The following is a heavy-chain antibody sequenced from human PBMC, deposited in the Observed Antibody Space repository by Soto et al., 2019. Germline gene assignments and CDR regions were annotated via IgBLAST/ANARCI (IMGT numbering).Heavy chain of an antibody. CDR1: GFNISPYW. V-gene: IGHV3-74*01. D-gene: IGHD2-21*02. J-gene: IGHJ5*02. CDR3: ARGSNTAFDP. Sequence: EAQLVESGGGLVQPGGSLRLSCAASGFNISPYWMHWVRQTPGKGLVWVSRINAEGNTIYADSVKGRFTISRDNAKNMLYLQMTSLRAEDTAVYFCARGSNTAFDPSGQGTLVTVSS. CDR2: INAEGNT.